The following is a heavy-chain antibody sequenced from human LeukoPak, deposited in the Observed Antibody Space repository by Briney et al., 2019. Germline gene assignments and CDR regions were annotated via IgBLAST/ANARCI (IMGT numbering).Heavy chain of an antibody. CDR1: GFTFSSYS. J-gene: IGHJ4*02. CDR2: ISSSSSYI. CDR3: ARAAAGITMVRGVHFDY. Sequence: GGSLRLSCAASGFTFSSYSMNWVRQAPGKGLEWVSSISSSSSYIYYADSVKGRFTISRDNAKNSLYLQMNSLRAEDTAVYYCARAAAGITMVRGVHFDYWGQGTLVTVSS. D-gene: IGHD3-10*01. V-gene: IGHV3-21*01.